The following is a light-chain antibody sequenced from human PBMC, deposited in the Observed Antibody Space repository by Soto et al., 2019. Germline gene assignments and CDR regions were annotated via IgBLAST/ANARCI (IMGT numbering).Light chain of an antibody. CDR3: QQYDDLPIT. CDR1: QTISNW. J-gene: IGKJ5*01. Sequence: DIQMTQSPSTLSAYVGDRVTISCRASQTISNWLAWYQQKPGKAPKLLIYDASTLESGVPSRFSGSGSGTEFTLTISSLQPEDVATYYCQQYDDLPITFGQGTRLE. V-gene: IGKV1-5*01. CDR2: DAS.